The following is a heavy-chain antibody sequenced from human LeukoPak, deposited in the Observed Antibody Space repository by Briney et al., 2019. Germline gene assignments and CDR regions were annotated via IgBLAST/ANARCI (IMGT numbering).Heavy chain of an antibody. Sequence: PSGTLSLTCAVSGGSISSSNWWSWVRQPPGKGLEWIGEIYHSGSTNYNPSLKSRVTISVDKSKNQFSLKLSSVTAADTAVYYCASDILTGYSYYYYYGMDVWGKETTVTVSS. CDR3: ASDILTGYSYYYYYGMDV. CDR2: IYHSGST. CDR1: GGSISSSNW. J-gene: IGHJ6*04. D-gene: IGHD3-9*01. V-gene: IGHV4-4*02.